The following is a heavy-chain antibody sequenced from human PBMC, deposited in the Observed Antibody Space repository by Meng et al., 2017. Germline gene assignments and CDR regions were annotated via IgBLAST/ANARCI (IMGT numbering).Heavy chain of an antibody. CDR3: ARGSYSFDS. Sequence: QIQLQLSRPGPVKPSQALSLIGSITGGSVSSNSSGWNWIRQFPSRGLEWLGRAYYRSKWYHDYAESVKSRISIDPDTTKTQFSLLLRSVSPEDSAVYYCARGSYSFDSWGQRTLVTVSS. CDR2: AYYRSKWYH. D-gene: IGHD1-26*01. CDR1: GGSVSSNSSG. V-gene: IGHV6-1*01. J-gene: IGHJ4*02.